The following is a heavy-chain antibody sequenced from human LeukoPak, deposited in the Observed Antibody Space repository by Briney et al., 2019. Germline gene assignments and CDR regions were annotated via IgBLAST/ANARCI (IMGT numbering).Heavy chain of an antibody. Sequence: GGSLRLSCAASGFTVSSNYMGWVRQAPGKGLEWVSVIYSGGSTYYADSVKGRFTISRDNSKNTLYLQMNSLRAEDTAVYYCARASNWGYYFDYWGQGTLVTVSS. V-gene: IGHV3-53*01. CDR3: ARASNWGYYFDY. J-gene: IGHJ4*02. CDR1: GFTVSSNY. CDR2: IYSGGST. D-gene: IGHD7-27*01.